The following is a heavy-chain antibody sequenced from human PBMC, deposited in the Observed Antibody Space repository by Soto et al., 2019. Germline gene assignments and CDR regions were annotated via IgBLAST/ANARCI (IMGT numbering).Heavy chain of an antibody. CDR2: ISGSAGT. CDR1: GFTCRTYA. D-gene: IGHD3-16*02. J-gene: IGHJ4*02. Sequence: SGGSLRLSCTASGFTCRTYAMTWFRQSPGKGLEWVSAISGSAGTFYATSVKGRFTISRDNSRSTVYLQMHSLRAEDSAIYYCAKEKDYDFNWGSDRFTSHYWGRGTLVTVSS. V-gene: IGHV3-23*01. CDR3: AKEKDYDFNWGSDRFTSHY.